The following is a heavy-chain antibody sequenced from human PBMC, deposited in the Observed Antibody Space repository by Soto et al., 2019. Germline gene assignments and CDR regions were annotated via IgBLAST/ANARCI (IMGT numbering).Heavy chain of an antibody. V-gene: IGHV4-59*01. J-gene: IGHJ5*02. CDR2: IYYSGST. D-gene: IGHD6-13*01. CDR1: DGSISSYY. CDR3: AGIPAWGYSTPLFDP. Sequence: SETLPLTYTVSDGSISSYYCSWIRQPPGKGLEWIGYIYYSGSTNYNPSLKSRVTISVDTSKNQFSLQLSSVTAADTAVYYCAGIPAWGYSTPLFDPWGQGTLVNVSS.